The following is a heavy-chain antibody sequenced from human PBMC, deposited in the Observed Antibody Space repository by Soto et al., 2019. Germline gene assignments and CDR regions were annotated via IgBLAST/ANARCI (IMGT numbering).Heavy chain of an antibody. D-gene: IGHD5-18*01. J-gene: IGHJ4*02. CDR1: GGTFSTYA. CDR3: ASGIQLWLRRINNGYSG. Sequence: QVELVQSGAEVKKPESSVQVSCKAPGGTFSTYAISWVRQAPGQGLEWMGGIIPMFGTANYAQRFQDRVTITADESTNKVYMELSSLRSEDTAVYFCASGIQLWLRRINNGYSGWGQGTLVTVSS. CDR2: IIPMFGTA. V-gene: IGHV1-69*12.